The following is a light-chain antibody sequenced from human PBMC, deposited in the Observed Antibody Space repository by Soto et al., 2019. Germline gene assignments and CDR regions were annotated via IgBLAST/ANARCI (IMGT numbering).Light chain of an antibody. V-gene: IGKV1-27*01. CDR1: QGISHY. J-gene: IGKJ1*01. Sequence: GDRVTITCRASQGISHYLAWYQQKPGKPPTLLMYGASTLQSGVQSRFSGSGSGTDFTLTISSLQPEDVAVYYCQRYNSAPRTFGQGTKVEIK. CDR2: GAS. CDR3: QRYNSAPRT.